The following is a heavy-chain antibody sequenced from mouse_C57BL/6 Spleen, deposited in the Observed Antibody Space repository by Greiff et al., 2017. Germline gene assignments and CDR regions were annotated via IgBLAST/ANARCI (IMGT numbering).Heavy chain of an antibody. V-gene: IGHV14-2*01. CDR2: IDPEDGDT. J-gene: IGHJ4*01. CDR1: GFNIKDYY. D-gene: IGHD1-1*01. Sequence: EVQLQQSGAELVKPGASVKLSCTASGFNIKDYYMHWVKQRTEQGLEWIGRIDPEDGDTKYAPKFQGKATITADTSSNTAYLQLSSLTSEDTAVYYCARSPYYYGSSPYAMDYWGQGTSVTVSS. CDR3: ARSPYYYGSSPYAMDY.